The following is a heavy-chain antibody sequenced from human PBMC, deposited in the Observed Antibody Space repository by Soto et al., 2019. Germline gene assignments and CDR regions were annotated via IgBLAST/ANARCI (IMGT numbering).Heavy chain of an antibody. CDR3: ARDIDYGSGSYHEPDY. Sequence: GSLRRSCPASGFTFSSYSMKWVRQAPGKGLEWASSISSSSSYIYYADSVKGRFTISRDNAKNSLYLQMNSLRAEDTAVYYCARDIDYGSGSYHEPDYWGQGTLVTVSS. CDR2: ISSSSSYI. CDR1: GFTFSSYS. V-gene: IGHV3-21*01. J-gene: IGHJ4*02. D-gene: IGHD3-10*01.